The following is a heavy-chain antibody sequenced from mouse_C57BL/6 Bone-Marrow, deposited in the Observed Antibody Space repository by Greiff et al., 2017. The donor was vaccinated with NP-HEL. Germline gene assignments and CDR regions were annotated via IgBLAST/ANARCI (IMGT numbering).Heavy chain of an antibody. Sequence: EVQLQQSGAELVRPGASVKLSCTASGFTFKDDYMHWVKQRPAQGLEWIGWIDPENGDTDYAQKFQGKATITADTSSSTAYLQLSSLTSEDTAVYYCTTDGYDFAYWGQGTLVTVSA. CDR1: GFTFKDDY. J-gene: IGHJ3*01. CDR3: TTDGYDFAY. CDR2: IDPENGDT. V-gene: IGHV14-4*01. D-gene: IGHD2-2*01.